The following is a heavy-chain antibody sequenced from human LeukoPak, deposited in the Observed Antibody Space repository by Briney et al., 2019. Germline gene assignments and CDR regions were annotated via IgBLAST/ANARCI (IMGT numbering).Heavy chain of an antibody. CDR3: AKEPLSSGYYYFDY. CDR2: ISGSGGST. Sequence: PGGSLRLSCAASGLTFSSCAMGWVRQARGKGLEWVSAISGSGGSTYYADSVKGRFIISRDNSKNTLYLQMNSLRAEDTAVYYCAKEPLSSGYYYFDYWGQGTLVTVSS. J-gene: IGHJ4*02. D-gene: IGHD3-22*01. V-gene: IGHV3-23*01. CDR1: GLTFSSCA.